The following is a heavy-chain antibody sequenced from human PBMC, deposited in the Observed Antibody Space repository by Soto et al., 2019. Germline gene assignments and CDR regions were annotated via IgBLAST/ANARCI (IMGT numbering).Heavy chain of an antibody. CDR3: TSVYGGNGRSLDY. CDR2: AYYSGSP. D-gene: IGHD4-17*01. CDR1: GGSIGSGGYY. Sequence: QVQLQESGPGLVKPSQTLSLTCTVSGGSIGSGGYYWGWIRQHPGKGLEWIGYAYYSGSPYYNPSLQSRVTIPVDTSKNQFSLKLSSVTAADTAVYYCTSVYGGNGRSLDYWGQGTLVTVSS. V-gene: IGHV4-31*03. J-gene: IGHJ4*02.